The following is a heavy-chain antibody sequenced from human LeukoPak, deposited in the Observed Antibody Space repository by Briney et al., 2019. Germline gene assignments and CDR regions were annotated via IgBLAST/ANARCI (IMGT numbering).Heavy chain of an antibody. J-gene: IGHJ5*02. CDR3: ARAPFITGTKNWFDP. V-gene: IGHV4-61*02. CDR1: GGSISSGSYY. D-gene: IGHD1-7*01. Sequence: PSETMSLTCTVSGGSISSGSYYWSWIRQPAGKGLEWIGRIYTSGSTNYNPSLKSRVTISVDTSKNQFSLKLSSVTAADTAVYYCARAPFITGTKNWFDPWSQGTLVTVSS. CDR2: IYTSGST.